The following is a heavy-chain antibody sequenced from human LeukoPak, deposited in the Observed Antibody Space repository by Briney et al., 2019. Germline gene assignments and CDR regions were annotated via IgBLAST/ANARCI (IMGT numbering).Heavy chain of an antibody. J-gene: IGHJ6*03. V-gene: IGHV3-23*01. CDR2: ISGSGGST. Sequence: QPGGSLRLSCAASGFTFSSYAMSWVRQAPGKGLEWVSGISGSGGSTYYADSVKGRFTISRDNSKNTLYLQMNSLRAEDTAVYYCARGGYNGNPGSGPRLGYDMVVWGKGTTVTASS. CDR3: ARGGYNGNPGSGPRLGYDMVV. CDR1: GFTFSSYA. D-gene: IGHD1-1*01.